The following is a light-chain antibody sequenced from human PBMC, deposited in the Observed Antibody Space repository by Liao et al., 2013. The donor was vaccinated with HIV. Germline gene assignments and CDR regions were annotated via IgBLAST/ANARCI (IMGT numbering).Light chain of an antibody. CDR2: QDS. Sequence: SYELTQPPSVSVSPGQTASITCSGHKLGEKYASWYQQKPGQSPVLVIYQDSKRPSGIPERFSGSNSGNTATLTISRVEAGDEADYYCQVWDSSRGVFGTGTKVTVL. V-gene: IGLV3-1*01. CDR3: QVWDSSRGV. CDR1: KLGEKY. J-gene: IGLJ1*01.